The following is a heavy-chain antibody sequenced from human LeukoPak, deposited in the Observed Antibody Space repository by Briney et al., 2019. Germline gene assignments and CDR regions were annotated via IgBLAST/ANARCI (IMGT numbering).Heavy chain of an antibody. V-gene: IGHV3-53*01. CDR1: GFTVSNNF. Sequence: GSLRLSCAASGFTVSNNFISWVRQAPGKGLEWVSVIYSGGSTYYADSVKGRFTISRDNSKNTLYLQMNSLRAEDTAVYYCARGAELPYYFDYWGQGTLVTVSS. J-gene: IGHJ4*02. D-gene: IGHD1-26*01. CDR3: ARGAELPYYFDY. CDR2: IYSGGST.